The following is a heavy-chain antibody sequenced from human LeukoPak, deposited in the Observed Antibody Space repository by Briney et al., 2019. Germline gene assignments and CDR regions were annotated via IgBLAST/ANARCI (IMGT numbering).Heavy chain of an antibody. CDR2: IYGDGST. Sequence: GGSLRLSCAASGFTVSSNYMSWVRPAPGKGLEWVSVIYGDGSTSYADSVKGRFTISRDNSKNTLYLQMNSLRAEDTAVYYCARAVTTSYRRYNWFDSWGQGTLVTVSS. J-gene: IGHJ5*01. CDR3: ARAVTTSYRRYNWFDS. V-gene: IGHV3-53*01. CDR1: GFTVSSNY. D-gene: IGHD4-17*01.